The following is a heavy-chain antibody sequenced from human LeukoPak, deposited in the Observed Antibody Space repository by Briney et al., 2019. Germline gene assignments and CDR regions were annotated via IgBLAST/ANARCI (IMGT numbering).Heavy chain of an antibody. CDR2: ISYDGSSK. D-gene: IGHD3-9*01. CDR1: GFTFSSYG. J-gene: IGHJ4*02. V-gene: IGHV3-30*18. Sequence: GGSLRLSCAASGFTFSSYGMHWVRQAPGKGLEWVAVISYDGSSKYYADSVKGRFTISRDNSKNTLYLQMNSLRAEDTAVYCCAKGGVLRYFDWFPSTIDYWGQGTLVTVSS. CDR3: AKGGVLRYFDWFPSTIDY.